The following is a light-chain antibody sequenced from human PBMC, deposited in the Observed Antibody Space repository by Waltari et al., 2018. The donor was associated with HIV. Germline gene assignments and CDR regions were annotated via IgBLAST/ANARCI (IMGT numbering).Light chain of an antibody. J-gene: IGLJ3*02. Sequence: QSVFTQPPSVSAAPGPKVTISCSGGSSNIGKSSVSWYQQLPGTAPKLLIYTNNQRPSGVPDRFSGSKSGTSASLAISGLRSEDEADYYCAAWDDSLWVFGGGTKLTVL. V-gene: IGLV1-47*01. CDR2: TNN. CDR1: SSNIGKSS. CDR3: AAWDDSLWV.